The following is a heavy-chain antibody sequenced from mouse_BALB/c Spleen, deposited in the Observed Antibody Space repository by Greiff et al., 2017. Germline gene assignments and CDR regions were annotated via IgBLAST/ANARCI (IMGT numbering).Heavy chain of an antibody. Sequence: QVQLQQPGAELVKPGASVKLSCKASGYTFTSYWMHWVKQRPGQGLEWIGEINPSNGRTNYNEKFKSKATLTVDKSSSTAYMQLSSLTSEDSAVYYCARARSTMITFDYWGQGTTLTVSS. V-gene: IGHV1S81*02. J-gene: IGHJ2*01. D-gene: IGHD2-4*01. CDR3: ARARSTMITFDY. CDR2: INPSNGRT. CDR1: GYTFTSYW.